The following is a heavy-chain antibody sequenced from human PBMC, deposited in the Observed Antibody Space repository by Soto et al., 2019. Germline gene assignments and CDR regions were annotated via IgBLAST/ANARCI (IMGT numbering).Heavy chain of an antibody. CDR1: LFTFGNYW. J-gene: IGHJ4*02. Sequence: SLRLSCTASLFTFGNYWMHLVRQSPFKVLVCFSSINGDGSSTSYADSVEGRFTASRDSAKNTLHLQMNSLRVDDTAVYYCVRDAGHRGDYWGQGTLVTVSS. CDR3: VRDAGHRGDY. D-gene: IGHD3-10*01. CDR2: INGDGSST. V-gene: IGHV3-74*01.